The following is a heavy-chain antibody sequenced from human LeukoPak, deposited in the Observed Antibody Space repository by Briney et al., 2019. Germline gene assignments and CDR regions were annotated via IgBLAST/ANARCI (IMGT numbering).Heavy chain of an antibody. D-gene: IGHD5-24*01. CDR3: ARSDVDMAA. CDR2: ISNDGSNK. J-gene: IGHJ5*02. CDR1: AFTFSTYG. V-gene: IGHV3-30*03. Sequence: PGGSLRLSCAASAFTFSTYGMHWVRQAPGKGLEWVAVISNDGSNKLYADSVKGRFTISRDNFKNTLYLQMNSLRAEDTAMYYCARSDVDMAAWGQGTLVTVSS.